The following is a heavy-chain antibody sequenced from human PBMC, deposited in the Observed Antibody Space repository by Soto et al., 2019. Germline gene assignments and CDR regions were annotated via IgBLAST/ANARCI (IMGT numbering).Heavy chain of an antibody. CDR3: ARSPGGPMTPGDY. D-gene: IGHD3-10*01. CDR1: GYTFTSYA. CDR2: INAGNGNT. Sequence: QVQLVQSGAEEKKPGASVKVSCKASGYTFTSYAMHWVRQAPGQRLEWMGWINAGNGNTKYSQKIQGRVTITRDTSASTAYMELSSLRSEDTAVYYCARSPGGPMTPGDYWGQGTLVTVSS. V-gene: IGHV1-3*05. J-gene: IGHJ4*02.